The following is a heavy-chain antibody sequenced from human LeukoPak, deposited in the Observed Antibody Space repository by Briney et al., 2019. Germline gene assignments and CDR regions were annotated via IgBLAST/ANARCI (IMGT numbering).Heavy chain of an antibody. D-gene: IGHD1-1*01. Sequence: PSETLSLTCTVSGGSISSHYWSWIRQPAGKGLEWIGRIYTSGSTNYNPSLKSRVTMSVDTSKNQFSLKLSSVTAADTAVYYCARDWSVQTYYYMDVWGKGTTVTVSS. CDR1: GGSISSHY. CDR3: ARDWSVQTYYYMDV. J-gene: IGHJ6*03. CDR2: IYTSGST. V-gene: IGHV4-4*07.